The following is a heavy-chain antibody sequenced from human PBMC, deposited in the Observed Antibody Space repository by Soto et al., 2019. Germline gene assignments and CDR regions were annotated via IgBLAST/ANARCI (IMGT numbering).Heavy chain of an antibody. CDR2: IYSGGST. J-gene: IGHJ4*02. V-gene: IGHV3-66*01. D-gene: IGHD3-10*01. CDR1: GFTVSSNY. CDR3: AREGGYCGSGSSKDYFDY. Sequence: EVQLVESGGGLVQPGESLRLSCAASGFTVSSNYMSWVRQTPGKGLEWVSVIYSGGSTYYADSVKGRFTISSHNSKDTLYLQMSSLGAGNTAVYYCAREGGYCGSGSSKDYFDYWGQSTLLNASS.